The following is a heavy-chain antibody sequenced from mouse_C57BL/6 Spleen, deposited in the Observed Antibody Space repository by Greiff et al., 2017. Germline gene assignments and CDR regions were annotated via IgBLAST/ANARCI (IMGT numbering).Heavy chain of an antibody. CDR1: GYTFTNYW. D-gene: IGHD2-5*01. J-gene: IGHJ4*01. CDR3: ARHGSNYEYAMDY. CDR2: IYPGGGYT. Sequence: VQLQQSGAELVRPGTSVKMSCKASGYTFTNYWIGWAKQRPGHGLEWIGDIYPGGGYTNYNEKFKGKATLTADKSSSTAYMQFSSLTSEDSAIDYCARHGSNYEYAMDYWGQGTSVTVSS. V-gene: IGHV1-63*01.